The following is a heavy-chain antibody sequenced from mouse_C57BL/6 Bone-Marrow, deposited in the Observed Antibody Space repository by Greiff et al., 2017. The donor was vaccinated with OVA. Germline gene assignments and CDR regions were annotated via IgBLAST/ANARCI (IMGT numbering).Heavy chain of an antibody. CDR3: AADGYLFAY. J-gene: IGHJ3*01. CDR1: GYTFTDYY. V-gene: IGHV1-19*01. D-gene: IGHD2-3*01. Sequence: EVQLQQSGPVLVKPGASVKMSCKASGYTFTDYYMHWVKQSPGKSLEWIGVINPYNGGTSYNQKFTGKATLTVDKASSTAYMELNSLTSEDSAVYYCAADGYLFAYWGQGTLVTVSA. CDR2: INPYNGGT.